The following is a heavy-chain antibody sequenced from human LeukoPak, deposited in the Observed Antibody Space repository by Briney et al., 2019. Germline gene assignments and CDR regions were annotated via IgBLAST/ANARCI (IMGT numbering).Heavy chain of an antibody. CDR2: ISSSSSYI. J-gene: IGHJ4*02. D-gene: IGHD5-24*01. Sequence: GGSLRLSCAPSGFTFSSYSMNWVRQAPGKGLEWVSSISSSSSYIYYADSVKGRFTISRDNAKNSLYLQMNSLRAEDTAVYYCARDSRDGYNLDYWGQGTLVTVSS. CDR3: ARDSRDGYNLDY. V-gene: IGHV3-21*01. CDR1: GFTFSSYS.